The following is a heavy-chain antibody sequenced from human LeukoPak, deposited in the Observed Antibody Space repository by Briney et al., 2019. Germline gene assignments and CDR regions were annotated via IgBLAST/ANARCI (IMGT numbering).Heavy chain of an antibody. CDR2: ISSSGSTI. D-gene: IGHD4-23*01. V-gene: IGHV3-48*04. Sequence: PGGSLRLSCAASRFTFSSYSMNWVRQAPGKGLEWVSYISSSGSTIYYADSVKGRFTISRDNAKNSLYLQMNSLRAEDTAVYYCARDNSPLDAFDIWGQGTMVTVSS. CDR1: RFTFSSYS. J-gene: IGHJ3*02. CDR3: ARDNSPLDAFDI.